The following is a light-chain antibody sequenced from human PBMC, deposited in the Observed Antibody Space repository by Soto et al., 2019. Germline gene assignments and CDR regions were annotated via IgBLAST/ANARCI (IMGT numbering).Light chain of an antibody. CDR2: GSS. CDR3: QQYGNSPLT. V-gene: IGKV3-20*01. J-gene: IGKJ4*01. CDR1: QTVSSTY. Sequence: EIVLTQSPGTLSLSPGERATLSCRASQTVSSTYLAWYQQTPGQAPRLLIYGSSSRATGIPDRFSGSGSGTDFTLTISRLEPEDFAVYYCQQYGNSPLTFGGGTKVEIK.